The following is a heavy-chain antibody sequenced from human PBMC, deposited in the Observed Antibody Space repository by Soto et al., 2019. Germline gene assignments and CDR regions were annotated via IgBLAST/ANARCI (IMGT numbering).Heavy chain of an antibody. V-gene: IGHV3-7*01. J-gene: IGHJ6*02. Sequence: GGSLRLSCAASGFTFSSYWMSWVRQAPGKGLEWVANIKQDGSEKYYVDSVKGRFTISRDNAKNSLYLQMNSLRAEDTAVYYCARGETDSSSWYYCYGMDVWGQGTTVTVSS. D-gene: IGHD6-13*01. CDR3: ARGETDSSSWYYCYGMDV. CDR2: IKQDGSEK. CDR1: GFTFSSYW.